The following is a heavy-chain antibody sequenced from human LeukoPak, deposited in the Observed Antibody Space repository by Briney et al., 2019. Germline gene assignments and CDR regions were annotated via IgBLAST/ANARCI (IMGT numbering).Heavy chain of an antibody. CDR3: ARSSAIAQQLVGGWFDP. CDR2: IYTSGST. D-gene: IGHD6-13*01. J-gene: IGHJ5*02. CDR1: GGSISSYY. V-gene: IGHV4-4*07. Sequence: SETQSLTCTVSGGSISSYYWSWIRQPAGKGLEWIGRIYTSGSTNYNPSLKSRVTMSVDTSKNQFSLKLSSVTAADTAVYYCARSSAIAQQLVGGWFDPWGQGTLVTVSS.